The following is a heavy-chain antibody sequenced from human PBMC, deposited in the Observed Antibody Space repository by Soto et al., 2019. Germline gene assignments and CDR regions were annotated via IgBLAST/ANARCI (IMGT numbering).Heavy chain of an antibody. J-gene: IGHJ6*02. CDR2: INPNSGGT. V-gene: IGHV1-2*04. CDR1: GYTFTSYG. D-gene: IGHD2-2*01. Sequence: ASVKVSCKASGYTFTSYGISWVRQAPGQGLEWMGWINPNSGGTNYAQKFQGWVTMTRDTSISTAYMELSRLRSDDTAVYYCARDKTRGVPAAIFRRGQYGMDVWGQGTTVTVSS. CDR3: ARDKTRGVPAAIFRRGQYGMDV.